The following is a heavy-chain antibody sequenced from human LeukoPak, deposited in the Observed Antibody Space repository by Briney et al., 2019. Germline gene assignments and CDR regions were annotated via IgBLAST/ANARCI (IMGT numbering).Heavy chain of an antibody. CDR1: GYTFTSYG. Sequence: ASVTVSCKASGYTFTSYGISWVRQAPGQGLEWMGWISAYNGNTNYAQKLQGRVTMTTDTSTSTAYMELRSLRSEDTAVYYCARDNVHGGIFDYWGQGTLVTVSS. CDR3: ARDNVHGGIFDY. CDR2: ISAYNGNT. J-gene: IGHJ4*02. V-gene: IGHV1-18*01. D-gene: IGHD4-23*01.